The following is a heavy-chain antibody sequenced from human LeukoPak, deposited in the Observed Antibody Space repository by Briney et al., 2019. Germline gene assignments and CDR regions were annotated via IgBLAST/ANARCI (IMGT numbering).Heavy chain of an antibody. J-gene: IGHJ3*02. CDR2: IYYSGST. Sequence: SQTLSLTCTVSGGSISSGSYYWGWIRQPPGKGLEWIGSIYYSGSTYYNPSLKSRVTISVDTSKNQFSLKLSSVTAADTAVYYCARRGVVVPAAIGAFDIWGQGTMVTVSS. D-gene: IGHD2-2*01. V-gene: IGHV4-39*07. CDR1: GGSISSGSYY. CDR3: ARRGVVVPAAIGAFDI.